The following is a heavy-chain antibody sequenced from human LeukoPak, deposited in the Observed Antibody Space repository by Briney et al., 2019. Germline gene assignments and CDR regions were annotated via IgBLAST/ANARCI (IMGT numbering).Heavy chain of an antibody. CDR1: GFRFSSYT. V-gene: IGHV3-74*01. CDR3: ARDRGGRYYYDGGDYLTGRGSFDY. D-gene: IGHD3-22*01. J-gene: IGHJ4*02. Sequence: GGSLRLSCVASGFRFSSYTMNWVRQAPGEGLVWVSRIKTDGSSTNYADSVRGRFTISRDNAENTLYLQMNSLRAEDTAVYYCARDRGGRYYYDGGDYLTGRGSFDYWGQGTLITVSS. CDR2: IKTDGSST.